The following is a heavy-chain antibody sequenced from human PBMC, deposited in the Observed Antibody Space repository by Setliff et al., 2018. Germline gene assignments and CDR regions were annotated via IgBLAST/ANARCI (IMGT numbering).Heavy chain of an antibody. D-gene: IGHD3-10*01. CDR3: RLWFEETMRDY. J-gene: IGHJ4*02. Sequence: PGGSLRLSCAASGFTFNTYAMSWVRQPPGKGLEWVSSISDTALGIYYADSVRGRFTISRDNSKKTLYLQMNSLRGEDTAVYYCRLWFEETMRDYWGQGTLVTVSS. CDR1: GFTFNTYA. V-gene: IGHV3-23*01. CDR2: ISDTALGI.